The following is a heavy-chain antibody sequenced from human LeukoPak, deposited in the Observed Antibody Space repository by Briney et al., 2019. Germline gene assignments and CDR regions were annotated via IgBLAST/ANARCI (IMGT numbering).Heavy chain of an antibody. CDR1: GGSIGSGDYY. Sequence: LSLTCTVSGGSIGSGDYYWSWIRQPLGKGLEWIGFTFYGGGPFYNPSLKSRVTISLDTSKNQFSLKVSSVTAADTAVYYCATSKNWYFDYWGQGSLVIVSS. J-gene: IGHJ4*02. D-gene: IGHD1-1*01. V-gene: IGHV4-30-4*08. CDR3: ATSKNWYFDY. CDR2: TFYGGGP.